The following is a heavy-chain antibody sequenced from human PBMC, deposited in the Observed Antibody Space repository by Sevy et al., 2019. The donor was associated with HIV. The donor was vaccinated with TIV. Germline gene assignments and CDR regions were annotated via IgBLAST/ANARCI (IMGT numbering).Heavy chain of an antibody. J-gene: IGHJ2*01. CDR2: IYYSGST. D-gene: IGHD6-6*01. V-gene: IGHV4-59*11. CDR1: VGSINTHY. CDR3: ARYTSSSYWFFDL. Sequence: SETLSLTCTVSVGSINTHYWSWIRQSPGKGLEWIGYIYYSGSTNYNPSLKSRVTISLDTTNNQFSLRVTSVTAADTAVYYCARYTSSSYWFFDLWGRGTQVTVSS.